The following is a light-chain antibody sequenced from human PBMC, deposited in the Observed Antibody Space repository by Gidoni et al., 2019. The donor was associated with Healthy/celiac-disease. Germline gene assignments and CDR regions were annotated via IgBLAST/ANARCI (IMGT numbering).Light chain of an antibody. Sequence: EIVMTQSPATLSVSPGERATLSCRARQSVSSNLAWYRQKPGQAPRLLIYGASTRATGIPARFSGSGSGTEFTLTISSLQSEDFAVYYCQQYNNWPRWTFGQGTKVEIK. CDR1: QSVSSN. J-gene: IGKJ1*01. V-gene: IGKV3-15*01. CDR2: GAS. CDR3: QQYNNWPRWT.